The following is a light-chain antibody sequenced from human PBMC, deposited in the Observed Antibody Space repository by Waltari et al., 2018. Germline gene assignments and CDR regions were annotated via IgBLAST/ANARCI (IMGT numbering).Light chain of an antibody. CDR2: GAS. CDR3: QHYHNWPPIT. V-gene: IGKV3-15*01. CDR1: QSISTN. J-gene: IGKJ5*01. Sequence: EIVMPQSPATLSVSPGERAHLPCSASQSISTNLAWYQQKPGQAPRLLIYGASTRAPGFPARFSGSGFGTEFTLTISSLRSEDCAVYYCQHYHNWPPITFGQGTRLEIK.